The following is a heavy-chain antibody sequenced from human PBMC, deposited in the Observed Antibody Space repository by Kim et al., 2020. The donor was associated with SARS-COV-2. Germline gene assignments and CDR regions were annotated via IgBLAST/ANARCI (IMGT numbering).Heavy chain of an antibody. CDR1: GFTFSSYE. CDR3: ARNFYDFWSGLGLMDV. Sequence: GGSLRLSCAASGFTFSSYEMNWVRQAPGKGLDWVSYISSSGSTTYYADSVKGRFTISRDNAKNSMYLQMNSLRAEDTAVYYCARNFYDFWSGLGLMDVWGQGTTVTVSS. V-gene: IGHV3-48*03. CDR2: ISSSGSTT. J-gene: IGHJ6*02. D-gene: IGHD3-3*01.